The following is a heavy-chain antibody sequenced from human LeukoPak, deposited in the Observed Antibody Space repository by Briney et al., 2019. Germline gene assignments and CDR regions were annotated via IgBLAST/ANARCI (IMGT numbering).Heavy chain of an antibody. V-gene: IGHV3-23*01. CDR1: GFTFSSYA. CDR2: ISGSGGST. J-gene: IGHJ4*02. Sequence: WGSLRLSCAASGFTFSSYAMSWVRQAPGKGLEWVSTISGSGGSTYYADSVKGRFTISRDNIKNTLYLQMNSLRAEDTAIYHCARGQTGPPVDYWGQGTLVTVSS. CDR3: ARGQTGPPVDY. D-gene: IGHD7-27*01.